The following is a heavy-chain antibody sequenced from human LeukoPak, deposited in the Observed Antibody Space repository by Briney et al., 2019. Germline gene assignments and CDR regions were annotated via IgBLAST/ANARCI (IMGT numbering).Heavy chain of an antibody. J-gene: IGHJ4*02. CDR3: AQEAYYDSSAYLGH. V-gene: IGHV3-30*18. CDR1: GFTFSSYG. CDR2: ISNDGSNK. D-gene: IGHD3-22*01. Sequence: GGSLRLSCAASGFTFSSYGMHWVRQAPGKGLEWVAVISNDGSNKYYADSVKGRFTISRDNSKNTLYLQMNSLRGEDSAVYYCAQEAYYDSSAYLGHWGQGTLVTASS.